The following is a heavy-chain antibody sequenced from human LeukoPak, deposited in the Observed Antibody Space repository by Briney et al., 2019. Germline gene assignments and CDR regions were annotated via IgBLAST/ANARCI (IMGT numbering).Heavy chain of an antibody. CDR3: ARRSGSYYSNFDY. CDR1: GGSISSYY. Sequence: PSETLSLTCTVSGGSISSYYWSWIRQPPGKGLEWIGYIYYSGSTNYNPSLKSRVTISVDTSKNQFSLKLSSVTAADTAVYYCARRSGSYYSNFDYWGQGTLVIVSS. V-gene: IGHV4-59*01. D-gene: IGHD1-26*01. CDR2: IYYSGST. J-gene: IGHJ4*02.